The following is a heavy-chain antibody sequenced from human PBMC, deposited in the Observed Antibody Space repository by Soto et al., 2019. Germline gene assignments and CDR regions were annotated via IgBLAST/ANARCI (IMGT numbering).Heavy chain of an antibody. CDR3: ARVDYDYIWGSYSH. J-gene: IGHJ4*02. CDR2: IIPSFGTA. V-gene: IGHV1-69*01. CDR1: GGTFSRYA. Sequence: QVQLVQSGAEVKKPGPSVKVSCKASGGTFSRYAISWVRQAPGQGPEWRGGIIPSFGTANYAQKLQGRVTVTADEATRPDYMELRSLTHEGRGVYYCARVDYDYIWGSYSHWGQGTLVTVSS. D-gene: IGHD3-16*01.